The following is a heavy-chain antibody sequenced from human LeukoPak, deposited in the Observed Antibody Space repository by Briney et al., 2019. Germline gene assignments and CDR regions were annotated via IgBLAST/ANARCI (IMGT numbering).Heavy chain of an antibody. CDR1: EFIFSSFA. CDR2: ISGSGGST. Sequence: GGSLRLSCAASEFIFSSFAMNWVRQAPGKGLEWVSVISGSGGSTYYTDAVKGRFTISRDNSKNTLYLQMNSLRADDTAVYYCARGGYNWDTDAGWFDPWGLGTLVTVSS. D-gene: IGHD1/OR15-1a*01. V-gene: IGHV3-23*01. CDR3: ARGGYNWDTDAGWFDP. J-gene: IGHJ5*02.